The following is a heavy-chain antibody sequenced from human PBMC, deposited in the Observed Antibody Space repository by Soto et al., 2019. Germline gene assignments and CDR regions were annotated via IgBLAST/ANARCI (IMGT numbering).Heavy chain of an antibody. CDR3: ARVRMFITIFGVVIIQEFDY. J-gene: IGHJ4*02. V-gene: IGHV4-34*01. Sequence: SETLSLTCAVYGGSFSGYYWSWIRQPPGKGLEWIGEINHSGSTNYNPSLKSRITISVDTSKNQFSLKLSSVTAADTAVYYCARVRMFITIFGVVIIQEFDYWGQGTLVTVSS. CDR2: INHSGST. D-gene: IGHD3-3*01. CDR1: GGSFSGYY.